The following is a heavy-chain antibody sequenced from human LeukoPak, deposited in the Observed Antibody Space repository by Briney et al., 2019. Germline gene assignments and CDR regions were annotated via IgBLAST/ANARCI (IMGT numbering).Heavy chain of an antibody. CDR3: AKDLEVSEWEPTGIDY. Sequence: GGSLRLSCAASGFTFSNYGMRWVRQAPGKGLEWVAVVSGGGSNKYYADSVKGRLTISRDNSKNTLYLQMNSLRAEDTAVYYCAKDLEVSEWEPTGIDYWGQGPLATVSS. D-gene: IGHD1-26*01. CDR2: VSGGGSNK. J-gene: IGHJ4*02. CDR1: GFTFSNYG. V-gene: IGHV3-30*18.